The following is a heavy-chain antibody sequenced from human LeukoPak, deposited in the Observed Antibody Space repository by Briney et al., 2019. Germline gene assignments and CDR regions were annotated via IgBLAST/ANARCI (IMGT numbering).Heavy chain of an antibody. D-gene: IGHD6-6*01. Sequence: SETLSLTCTVSGGSISSSSYYWGWIRQPPGKGLEWIGSIYYSGSTYYNPSLKSRVTISVDTSKNQFSLKLSSVTAADTAVYYCARVHNLSSSFFHLYNWFDPWGQGTLVTVS. CDR3: ARVHNLSSSFFHLYNWFDP. CDR2: IYYSGST. CDR1: GGSISSSSYY. J-gene: IGHJ5*02. V-gene: IGHV4-39*07.